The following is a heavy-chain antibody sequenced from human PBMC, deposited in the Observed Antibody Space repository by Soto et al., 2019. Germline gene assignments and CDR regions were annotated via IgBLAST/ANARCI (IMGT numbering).Heavy chain of an antibody. J-gene: IGHJ6*02. CDR2: IIPVLGTT. D-gene: IGHD6-13*01. Sequence: QVLLVQSSAEVKKPGSSVKVSCKASGGTFTSTAFSWVRQAPGQGLEWMGGIIPVLGTTNYAQKFQARLTVTADASTTTVNMELSSLRSDDTAVYYCASSAGLDHLLNYYGLNVWGQGTTVTVSS. CDR1: GGTFTSTA. V-gene: IGHV1-69*01. CDR3: ASSAGLDHLLNYYGLNV.